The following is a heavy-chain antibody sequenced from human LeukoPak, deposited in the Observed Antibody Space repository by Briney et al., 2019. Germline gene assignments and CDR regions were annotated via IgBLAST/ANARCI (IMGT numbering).Heavy chain of an antibody. CDR1: GFTVSSNY. V-gene: IGHV3-53*01. Sequence: GGSLRLSCAASGFTVSSNYMSWVRQAPGKGLEWVSVIYSGGSTYYADSVKGRFTISRDNSKNTLYLQMNSLRAEDTAVYYCASRGSENTIFGVVINYYGMDVWGQGTTVTVSS. J-gene: IGHJ6*02. CDR3: ASRGSENTIFGVVINYYGMDV. D-gene: IGHD3-3*01. CDR2: IYSGGST.